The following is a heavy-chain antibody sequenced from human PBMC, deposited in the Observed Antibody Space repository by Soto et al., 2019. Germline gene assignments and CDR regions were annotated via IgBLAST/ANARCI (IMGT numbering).Heavy chain of an antibody. J-gene: IGHJ4*02. V-gene: IGHV3-23*01. CDR3: AKDPLGRIFGVPIGGY. Sequence: GGSLRLSCAASGFTFSSYAMSWVRQAPGKGLEWVSAISGSGGSTYYADSVKGRFTISRDNSKNTLYLQMNSLRAEDTAVYYCAKDPLGRIFGVPIGGYWGQGTLVTVSS. CDR2: ISGSGGST. CDR1: GFTFSSYA. D-gene: IGHD3-3*01.